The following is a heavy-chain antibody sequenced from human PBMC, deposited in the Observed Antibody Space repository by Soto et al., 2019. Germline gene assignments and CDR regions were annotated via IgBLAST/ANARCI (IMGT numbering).Heavy chain of an antibody. Sequence: QITLKESGPTLVKPTQTLTLTCTISGLSLSTSGVGVGWIRQAPGKALEWLALIYWDDDKRYSPSLKSRLTLTKDTSKNQVVLTMTNMDTVDTGTYYGAHSGWVGTIPRGDAFYIWGQGTVVTVSS. CDR1: GLSLSTSGVG. CDR3: AHSGWVGTIPRGDAFYI. V-gene: IGHV2-5*02. J-gene: IGHJ3*02. CDR2: IYWDDDK. D-gene: IGHD5-12*01.